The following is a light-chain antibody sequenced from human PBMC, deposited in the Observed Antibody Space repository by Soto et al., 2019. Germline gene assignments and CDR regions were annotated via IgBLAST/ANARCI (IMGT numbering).Light chain of an antibody. J-gene: IGKJ1*01. V-gene: IGKV3-11*01. Sequence: EIVLTQSPATLSLSPGERATLSCRASQSVSNYLAWYQQKPGQAPRLLIYDASNRATGILARCSGSGSGTDFTLNISSIEPEDFAVFYCQQRSNWPPWTFGPGTKVEIK. CDR3: QQRSNWPPWT. CDR2: DAS. CDR1: QSVSNY.